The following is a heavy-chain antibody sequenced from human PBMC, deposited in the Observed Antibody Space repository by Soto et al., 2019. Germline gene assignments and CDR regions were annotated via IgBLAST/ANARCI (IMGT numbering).Heavy chain of an antibody. CDR1: GFTFSSYA. Sequence: EVQLLESGGGLVQPGGSLRLSCAASGFTFSSYAMIWVRQAPGKGLEWVSAISGSGGSTYYADSVKGRFTISRDNSKNTLYLQMNSLRAEDTAVYYCATSGGDFWSGYYPFDYWGQGTLVTVSS. V-gene: IGHV3-23*01. CDR2: ISGSGGST. J-gene: IGHJ4*02. D-gene: IGHD3-3*01. CDR3: ATSGGDFWSGYYPFDY.